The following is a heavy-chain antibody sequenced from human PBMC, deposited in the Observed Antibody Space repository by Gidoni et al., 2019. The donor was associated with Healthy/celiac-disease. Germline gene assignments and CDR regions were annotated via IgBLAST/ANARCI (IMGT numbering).Heavy chain of an antibody. Sequence: QVQLVESGGGVVQPGRSLRLSCAASGFTFSSYGMHWVRQAPGKGLGWVAVIGYDGSNKYYADSVKGRFTISRDNSKNTLYLQMNSLRAEDTAVYYCARAALPGIAAADFDYWGQGTLVTVSS. J-gene: IGHJ4*02. D-gene: IGHD6-13*01. CDR1: GFTFSSYG. CDR3: ARAALPGIAAADFDY. CDR2: IGYDGSNK. V-gene: IGHV3-33*01.